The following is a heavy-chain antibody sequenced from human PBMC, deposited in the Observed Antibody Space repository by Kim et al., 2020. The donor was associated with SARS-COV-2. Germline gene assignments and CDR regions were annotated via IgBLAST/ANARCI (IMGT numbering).Heavy chain of an antibody. CDR2: INPSGGST. CDR1: GYTFTSYY. J-gene: IGHJ6*01. D-gene: IGHD3-9*01. CDR3: ARGGELRYFDWLFMEWDYYYGMEV. V-gene: IGHV1-46*01. Sequence: ASVKVSCKASGYTFTSYYMHWVRQAPGQGLEWMGIINPSGGSTSYAQKFQGRVTMTRDTSTSTVYMELSSLRSEDTAVYYCARGGELRYFDWLFMEWDYYYGMEVWRQGTTDTVSS.